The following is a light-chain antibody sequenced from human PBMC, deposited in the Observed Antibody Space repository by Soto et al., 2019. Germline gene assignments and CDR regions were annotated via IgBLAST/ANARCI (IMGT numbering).Light chain of an antibody. CDR2: GAS. CDR3: QQGHNWPLT. Sequence: ILMTQSQATLSVSPGVRATLSCSASQRISGEVAWYLPKTGQPPRLLIYGASTRATGVPARFTGSGSGSEATLTISGLQSEDFAVYYCQQGHNWPLTCGQGTRLE. J-gene: IGKJ2*01. CDR1: QRISGE. V-gene: IGKV3-15*01.